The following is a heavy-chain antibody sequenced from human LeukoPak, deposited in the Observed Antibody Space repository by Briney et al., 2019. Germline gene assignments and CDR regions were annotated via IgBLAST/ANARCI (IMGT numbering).Heavy chain of an antibody. Sequence: SETLSLTCTVSGGSINTDHPYWGWIRQSPGKGLQWIGSILYSGATYYNPSLESRVTISVDLSKTQLSLKLSSVTAADTAVYYCARDRPSGSSFLDAFDIWGQGTMVTVSS. J-gene: IGHJ3*02. D-gene: IGHD1-26*01. CDR3: ARDRPSGSSFLDAFDI. CDR2: ILYSGAT. CDR1: GGSINTDHPY. V-gene: IGHV4-39*07.